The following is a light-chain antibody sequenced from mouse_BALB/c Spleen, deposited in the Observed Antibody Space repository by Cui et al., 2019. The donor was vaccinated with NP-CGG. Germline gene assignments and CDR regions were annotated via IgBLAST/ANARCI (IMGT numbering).Light chain of an antibody. V-gene: IGLV1*01. J-gene: IGLJ1*01. CDR3: ALWYSNHWV. CDR1: IGAVTTSNY. Sequence: QAAVTQESALTTSPGETVTLTCRSSIGAVTTSNYANWVQEKPDHLFTGLIGGTKNRTPGVPARFSGSLIGDKAALTITGAQTEDEAIYFCALWYSNHWVFGGGTKLTVL. CDR2: GTK.